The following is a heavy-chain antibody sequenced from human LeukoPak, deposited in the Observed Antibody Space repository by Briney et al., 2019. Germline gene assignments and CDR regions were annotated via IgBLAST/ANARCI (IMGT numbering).Heavy chain of an antibody. D-gene: IGHD6-13*01. J-gene: IGHJ4*02. CDR1: GFRFSDYA. CDR2: ISHNGGVT. Sequence: PGGSLRLSCAASGFRFSDYAVHWLRQAPGKGLEWVAIISHNGGVTDHTDSVKGRFSVSRDNSDYFLYLQMDNLRLDDTAVYYCAQDEGHSTNWGLFDFWGQGSLVTVS. CDR3: AQDEGHSTNWGLFDF. V-gene: IGHV3-30-3*02.